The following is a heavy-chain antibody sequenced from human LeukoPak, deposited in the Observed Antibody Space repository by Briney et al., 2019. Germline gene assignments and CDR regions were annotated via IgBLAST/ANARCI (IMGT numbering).Heavy chain of an antibody. J-gene: IGHJ4*02. CDR3: ARGLGYSSGWDRDYFDY. CDR2: IYTSGSA. V-gene: IGHV4-4*07. Sequence: SETLSLTCTVSGGSISSYYWSWIRQPAGKGLEWIGRIYTSGSANYNPSLKSRVTMSVDTSKNQFSLKLSSVTAADTAAYYCARGLGYSSGWDRDYFDYWGQGTLVTVSS. D-gene: IGHD6-19*01. CDR1: GGSISSYY.